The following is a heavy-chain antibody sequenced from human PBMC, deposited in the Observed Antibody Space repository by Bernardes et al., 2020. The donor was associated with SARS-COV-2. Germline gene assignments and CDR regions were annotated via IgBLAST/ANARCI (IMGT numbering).Heavy chain of an antibody. CDR1: GGSISSYY. CDR3: AREVQGRLLFELAFDI. J-gene: IGHJ3*02. CDR2: IYTRGST. V-gene: IGHV4-4*07. D-gene: IGHD2-21*01. Sequence: SETLSLTCTVSGGSISSYYWSWIRQPAGKGLACIGRIYTRGSTNYNPSLKGRVTMSVDTSKNQFSLKLSSVTAADTAVYYCAREVQGRLLFELAFDIWGQGKMVTVAS.